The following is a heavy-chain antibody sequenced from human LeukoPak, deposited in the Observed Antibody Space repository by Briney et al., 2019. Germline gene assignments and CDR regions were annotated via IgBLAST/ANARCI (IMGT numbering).Heavy chain of an antibody. CDR2: IYSGGST. D-gene: IGHD6-13*01. V-gene: IGHV3-53*01. Sequence: GGSLRLSCAASGFTVSSNYMSWVRQAPGKGLEWVSIIYSGGSTFYADSVKGRFTISRDNSKNTLYLQMNSLRAEDTAVYYCAKGIAAAGTQSDYWGQGTLVTVSS. CDR1: GFTVSSNY. J-gene: IGHJ4*02. CDR3: AKGIAAAGTQSDY.